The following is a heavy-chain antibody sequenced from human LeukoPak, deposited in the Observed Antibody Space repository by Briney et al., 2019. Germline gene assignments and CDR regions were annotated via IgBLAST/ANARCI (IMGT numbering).Heavy chain of an antibody. CDR2: ISSRSSYI. J-gene: IGHJ4*02. CDR3: AREDYYDSSGYDY. V-gene: IGHV3-21*06. Sequence: GGSLRLSCAASGFTFSSYSMNWVRQAPGKGLEWVSSISSRSSYIYYADSVKGRFTISRGNAKNSLYLQMNSLRAEDTAVYYCAREDYYDSSGYDYWGQGTLVTVSS. D-gene: IGHD3-22*01. CDR1: GFTFSSYS.